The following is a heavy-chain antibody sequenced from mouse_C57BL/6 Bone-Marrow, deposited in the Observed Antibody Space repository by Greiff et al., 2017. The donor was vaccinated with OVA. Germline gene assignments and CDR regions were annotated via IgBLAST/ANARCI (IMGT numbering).Heavy chain of an antibody. J-gene: IGHJ2*01. CDR1: GYTFTSYW. V-gene: IGHV1-69*01. Sequence: VQLQQPGAELVMPGASVKLSCKASGYTFTSYWMHWVKQRPGQGLEWIGEIDPSDSYTNYNQKFKGKSTLTVDKSSSTAYMQLSSLTSEDSAVYYCARKSYGRSLDYWGQGTTLTVSS. CDR2: IDPSDSYT. D-gene: IGHD1-1*01. CDR3: ARKSYGRSLDY.